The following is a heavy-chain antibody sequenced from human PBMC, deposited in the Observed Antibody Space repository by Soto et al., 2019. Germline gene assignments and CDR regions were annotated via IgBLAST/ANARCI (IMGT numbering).Heavy chain of an antibody. CDR1: GGSMRNVY. J-gene: IGHJ4*02. Sequence: NPSETLSLTCSVSGGSMRNVYWSWIRQPPGKGLEWLGFIFHSGNAKYNPSLQSRVTMSIDTSKNQLSLSLESATAADTALYFCARAHAPTLPFDFWGQGTLVTVSS. D-gene: IGHD2-15*01. V-gene: IGHV4-59*01. CDR3: ARAHAPTLPFDF. CDR2: IFHSGNA.